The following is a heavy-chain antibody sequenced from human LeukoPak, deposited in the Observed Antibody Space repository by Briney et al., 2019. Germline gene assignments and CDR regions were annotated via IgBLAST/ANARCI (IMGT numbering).Heavy chain of an antibody. CDR3: ARETAHYYDTSRGWFDP. J-gene: IGHJ5*02. Sequence: KPSETLSLTCTVSGGSISGYHWGWIRQPPGKGLEWIGYIYYSGTTNYNPSLKSRVTISVDTSKNQFSLKLSSVTAADTAVYYCARETAHYYDTSRGWFDPWGQGTLVTVSP. CDR2: IYYSGTT. D-gene: IGHD3-22*01. V-gene: IGHV4-59*01. CDR1: GGSISGYH.